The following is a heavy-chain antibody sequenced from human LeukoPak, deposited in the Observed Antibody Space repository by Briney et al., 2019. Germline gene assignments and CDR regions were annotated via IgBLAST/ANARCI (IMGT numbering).Heavy chain of an antibody. CDR3: ASEGSPSGAYRASYYYYYMDV. J-gene: IGHJ6*03. V-gene: IGHV4-59*11. D-gene: IGHD6-19*01. CDR2: IYYTGNT. CDR1: GGSLSLHY. Sequence: SETLSLTWTVSGGSLSLHYWSWLRQPPGKGLEWIGNIYYTGNTNYNPSLKSRVSISIDTSTSQFSLKLSSVTAADTAVYFFASEGSPSGAYRASYYYYYMDVWGKGTKVTVSS.